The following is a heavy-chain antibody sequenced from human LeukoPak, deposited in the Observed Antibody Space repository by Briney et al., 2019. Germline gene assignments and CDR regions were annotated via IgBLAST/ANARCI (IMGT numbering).Heavy chain of an antibody. D-gene: IGHD4-17*01. CDR1: GDSISTYY. V-gene: IGHV4-4*07. J-gene: IGHJ4*02. CDR2: IYSSGST. CDR3: ARGPNDYGDWYLDY. Sequence: SETLSLTCTVSGDSISTYYWSWIRQPAGKGLEWIGRIYSSGSTNYNPSLESRVTISVDKSKNHFSLKLTSVTAADTAVYYCARGPNDYGDWYLDYWGQGILVTVSS.